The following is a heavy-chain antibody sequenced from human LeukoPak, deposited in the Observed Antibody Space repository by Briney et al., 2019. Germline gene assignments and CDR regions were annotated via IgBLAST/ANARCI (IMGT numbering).Heavy chain of an antibody. CDR2: INHSGST. J-gene: IGHJ6*03. D-gene: IGHD3-3*01. CDR3: ARAKNYDFWSGSLGGYYYYYMDV. V-gene: IGHV4-34*01. CDR1: GGSFSGYY. Sequence: SETLSLTCAVYGGSFSGYYWSWIRQPPGKGLEWIGEINHSGSTNYNPSLKSRVTISVDTSKNQFSLKLSSVTAADTAVYYCARAKNYDFWSGSLGGYYYYYMDVWGKGTTVTVSS.